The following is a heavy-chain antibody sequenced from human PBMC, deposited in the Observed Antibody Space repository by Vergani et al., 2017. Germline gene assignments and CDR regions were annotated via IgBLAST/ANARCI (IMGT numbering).Heavy chain of an antibody. D-gene: IGHD6-13*01. Sequence: QVQLQQWGAGLLKPSETLSLTCAVYGGSFSGYYWSWIRQPPGKGLEWFGEINHSGSTNYNPSLKSRVTISVDTSKNQFSLKLSSVTAADTAVYYCARRPGYSSSWYHYYYYMDVWGKGTTVTVSS. CDR2: INHSGST. V-gene: IGHV4-34*01. CDR1: GGSFSGYY. J-gene: IGHJ6*03. CDR3: ARRPGYSSSWYHYYYYMDV.